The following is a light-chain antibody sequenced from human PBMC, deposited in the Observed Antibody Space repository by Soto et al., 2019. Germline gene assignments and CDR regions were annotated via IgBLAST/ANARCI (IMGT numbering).Light chain of an antibody. CDR1: QSVSRNY. CDR3: HQYGRIPLT. CDR2: DSS. V-gene: IGKV3-20*01. J-gene: IGKJ4*01. Sequence: EIVLTQSPATLSFSPGERASLSCRASQSVSRNYVAWYQLRSGQPPRLRIYDSSTRATGIPDRFSGSGSGADLTLTISRLEPGDFAVYVCHQYGRIPLTFDGGSRVEIK.